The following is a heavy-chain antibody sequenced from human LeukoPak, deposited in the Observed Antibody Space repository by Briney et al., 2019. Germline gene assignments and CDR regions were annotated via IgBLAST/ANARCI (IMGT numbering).Heavy chain of an antibody. D-gene: IGHD5-12*01. CDR1: IDSFSNYH. V-gene: IGHV4-34*01. J-gene: IGHJ4*02. CDR3: ASSDGLPPRSDSSYDVFDY. Sequence: SETLSLTCAVYIDSFSNYHWNWIRQTPAKGMEWIGEVNESGGTNISPSLKSRVTISLDKSKNHFSLNLSSVTAADTALYYCASSDGLPPRSDSSYDVFDYWGQGTLVTVSS. CDR2: VNESGGT.